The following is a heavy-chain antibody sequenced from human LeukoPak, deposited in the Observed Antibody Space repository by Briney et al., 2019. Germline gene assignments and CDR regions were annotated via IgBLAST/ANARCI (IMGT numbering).Heavy chain of an antibody. J-gene: IGHJ3*02. CDR2: INSNSGGT. CDR1: GYTFTGYY. Sequence: ASVKVSCKASGYTFTGYYMHWVRPAPGQGLEWMGWINSNSGGTNYAQKFQGRVTMTRDTSISTAYMELSRLRSDDTAVYYCARDWQWLVPRRNAFDIWGQGTMVTVSS. V-gene: IGHV1-2*02. D-gene: IGHD6-19*01. CDR3: ARDWQWLVPRRNAFDI.